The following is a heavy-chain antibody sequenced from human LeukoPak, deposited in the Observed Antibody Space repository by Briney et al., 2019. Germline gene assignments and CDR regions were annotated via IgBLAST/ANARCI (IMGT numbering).Heavy chain of an antibody. D-gene: IGHD2-2*01. J-gene: IGHJ4*02. V-gene: IGHV1-69*05. Sequence: ASVKVSCKASGGTFSSYAISWVRQAPGQGLEWMGGIIPIFGTANYAQKFQGRVTITTDESTSTAYMELSSLRSEDTAVYYCVTSFLAVVPAAPSGGGYDYWGREPWSPSPQ. CDR2: IIPIFGTA. CDR3: VTSFLAVVPAAPSGGGYDY. CDR1: GGTFSSYA.